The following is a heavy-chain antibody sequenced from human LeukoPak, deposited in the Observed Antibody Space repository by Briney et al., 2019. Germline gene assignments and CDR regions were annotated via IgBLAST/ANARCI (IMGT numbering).Heavy chain of an antibody. CDR2: ISSSSSYI. Sequence: GGSLRLSCAASGFTFSSYSMNWVRQAPGKGLEWVSSISSSSSYIYYADSVKGRFTISRDNAKNSLYLQMNSLRAEDTAVYYCARDRGIVVVPAAPDAFDIWGQGTMVTDSS. V-gene: IGHV3-21*01. D-gene: IGHD2-2*01. CDR1: GFTFSSYS. J-gene: IGHJ3*02. CDR3: ARDRGIVVVPAAPDAFDI.